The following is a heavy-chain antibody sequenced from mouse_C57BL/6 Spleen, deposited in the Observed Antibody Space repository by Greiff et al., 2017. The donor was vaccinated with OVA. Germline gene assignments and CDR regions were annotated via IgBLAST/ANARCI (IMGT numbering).Heavy chain of an antibody. CDR2: INPNNGGT. D-gene: IGHD1-1*01. Sequence: EVKLQQSGPELVKPGASVKISCKASGYTFTDYYMNWVKQSHGKSLEWIGDINPNNGGTSYNQKFKGKATLTVDKSSSTAYMELRSLTSEDSAVYYCARGDYYGSPLDYWGQGTTLTVSS. CDR3: ARGDYYGSPLDY. CDR1: GYTFTDYY. V-gene: IGHV1-26*01. J-gene: IGHJ2*01.